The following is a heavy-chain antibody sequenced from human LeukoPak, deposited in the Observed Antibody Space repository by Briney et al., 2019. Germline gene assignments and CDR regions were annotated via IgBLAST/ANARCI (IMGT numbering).Heavy chain of an antibody. D-gene: IGHD3-9*01. CDR3: ARDRDYDILTGYDY. Sequence: ASVKVSCKASGYSFTDYYIHWVRQAPGQGLEWMGWINPNSGGTNYAQKFQGRVTMTRDTSISTAYMELSSLRSDDTAVYYCARDRDYDILTGYDYWGQGTLVTVSS. J-gene: IGHJ4*02. CDR2: INPNSGGT. CDR1: GYSFTDYY. V-gene: IGHV1-2*02.